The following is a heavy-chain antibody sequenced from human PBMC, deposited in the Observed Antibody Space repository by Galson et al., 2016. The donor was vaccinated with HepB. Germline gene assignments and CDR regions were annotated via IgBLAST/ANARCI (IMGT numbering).Heavy chain of an antibody. CDR2: MNPPSGRT. D-gene: IGHD6-19*01. V-gene: IGHV1-46*01. Sequence: SVKVSCKASGYTFSSHYMHWVRQAPGQGLEWLGAMNPPSGRTSYAQKFQGRVAMTRDTSTSTVYMELTSLTANDTAIYYCARDSSDWSLPSGLYGMDVWGQGTLVTVSS. CDR3: ARDSSDWSLPSGLYGMDV. CDR1: GYTFSSHY. J-gene: IGHJ6*02.